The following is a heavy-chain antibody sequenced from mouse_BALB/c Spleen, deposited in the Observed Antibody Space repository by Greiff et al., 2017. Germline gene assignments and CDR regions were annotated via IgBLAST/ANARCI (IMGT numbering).Heavy chain of an antibody. V-gene: IGHV2-9-2*01. CDR2: IWTGGGT. CDR1: GFSLTSYD. D-gene: IGHD2-4*01. Sequence: VKVVESGPGLVAPSQSLSITCTVSGFSLTSYDISWIRQPPGKGLEWLGVIWTGGGTNYNSAFMSRLSISKDNSKSQVFLKMNSLQTDDTAIYYCVRGITTLGYFDYWGQGTTLTVSS. J-gene: IGHJ2*01. CDR3: VRGITTLGYFDY.